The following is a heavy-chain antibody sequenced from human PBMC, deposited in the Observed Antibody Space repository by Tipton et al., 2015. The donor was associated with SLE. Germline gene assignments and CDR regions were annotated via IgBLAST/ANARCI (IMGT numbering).Heavy chain of an antibody. CDR3: ARGEDSSSWYFDY. CDR2: ISSSSSYI. J-gene: IGHJ4*02. Sequence: QLVQSGGGVVQPGRSLRLSCAASGFTFSSYSMNWVRQAPGKGLEWVSSISSSSSYIYYADSVKGRFTISRDNAKNSLYLQMNSLRAEDTAVYYCARGEDSSSWYFDYWGQGTLVTVSS. CDR1: GFTFSSYS. V-gene: IGHV3-21*01. D-gene: IGHD6-13*01.